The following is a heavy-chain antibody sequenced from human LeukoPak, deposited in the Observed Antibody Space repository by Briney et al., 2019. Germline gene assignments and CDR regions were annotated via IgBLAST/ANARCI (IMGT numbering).Heavy chain of an antibody. CDR1: GHTFTSYY. Sequence: GASVKVSCKASGHTFTSYYMHWVRQAPGQGLEWVGIINPSGGSTSYAQKFQGRVTMTRATTTSTVYMELSSLRSEDTAVYYCVRGDGGLKYYYYYYMDVWGKGTTVTVSS. CDR2: INPSGGST. CDR3: VRGDGGLKYYYYYYMDV. V-gene: IGHV1-46*01. D-gene: IGHD4-23*01. J-gene: IGHJ6*03.